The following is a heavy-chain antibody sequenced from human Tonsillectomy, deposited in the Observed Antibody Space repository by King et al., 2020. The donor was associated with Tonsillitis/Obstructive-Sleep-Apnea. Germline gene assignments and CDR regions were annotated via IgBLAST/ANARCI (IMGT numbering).Heavy chain of an antibody. J-gene: IGHJ4*02. D-gene: IGHD6-19*01. V-gene: IGHV3-49*04. CDR2: IRSKAYGGTT. Sequence: VQLVESGGGLVQPGRSLSLPCIASGFTFGDYPMSWVRQTPGKGLEGISFIRSKAYGGTTEYAASVKGRFTVSRDDSKSIAYLQMNSLKTEDTAVYYCARDWFSGWYGASGYWGQGTLVTVSS. CDR1: GFTFGDYP. CDR3: ARDWFSGWYGASGY.